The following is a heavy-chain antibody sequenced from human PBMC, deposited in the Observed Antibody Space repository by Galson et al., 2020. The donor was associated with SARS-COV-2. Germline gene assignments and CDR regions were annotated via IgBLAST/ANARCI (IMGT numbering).Heavy chain of an antibody. J-gene: IGHJ4*02. CDR3: VKDAPNIVATIFDY. D-gene: IGHD5-12*01. CDR2: ISSNGGST. CDR1: GFPFSSYA. Sequence: GEYLKISCSASGFPFSSYAMHWVRQAPGKGLEYVSAISSNGGSTYYADSVKGRFTISRDNSKNTLYLQMSSLRAEDTAVYYCVKDAPNIVATIFDYWGQGTLVTVSS. V-gene: IGHV3-64D*08.